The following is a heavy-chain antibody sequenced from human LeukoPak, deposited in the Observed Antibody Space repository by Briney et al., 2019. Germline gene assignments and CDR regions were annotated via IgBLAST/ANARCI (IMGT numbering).Heavy chain of an antibody. V-gene: IGHV1-69*04. CDR1: GGTFSSYA. Sequence: SVKVSCKASGGTFSSYAISWVRQAPGQGLEWMGRIIPILGIANYAQKFQGRVTITADKSTSTAYMELSSLRSEDTAVYYCARGDPVLLWFGERTNWFDPWGQGTLVTVSS. J-gene: IGHJ5*02. CDR3: ARGDPVLLWFGERTNWFDP. CDR2: IIPILGIA. D-gene: IGHD3-10*01.